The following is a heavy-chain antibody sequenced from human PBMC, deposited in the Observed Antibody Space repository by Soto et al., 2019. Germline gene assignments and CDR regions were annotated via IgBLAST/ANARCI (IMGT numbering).Heavy chain of an antibody. CDR1: GFTFSSYV. Sequence: GGSLRLSCAASGFTFSSYVMSWVRQAPGKGLEWVSAISGSGGSTYYADSVKGRFTISRDNSKNTLYLQMNSLRAEDTAVYYCAKDAGGGYCSGGSCYWDYWGQGTLVTVSS. J-gene: IGHJ4*02. CDR3: AKDAGGGYCSGGSCYWDY. CDR2: ISGSGGST. V-gene: IGHV3-23*01. D-gene: IGHD2-15*01.